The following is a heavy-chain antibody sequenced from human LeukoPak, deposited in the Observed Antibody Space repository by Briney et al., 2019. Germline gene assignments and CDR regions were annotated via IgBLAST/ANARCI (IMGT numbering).Heavy chain of an antibody. Sequence: SETLSLTCAVDGGSFSGYYWSWIRQPPGKVLEWIGEIIHSVSTNYNPSLKSRVTISVDTSKNQFSLKLSSVTAADTAVYYCARPRDGYRRVYGAFDIWGQETMVTVSS. V-gene: IGHV4-34*12. CDR3: ARPRDGYRRVYGAFDI. D-gene: IGHD5-24*01. J-gene: IGHJ3*02. CDR2: IIHSVST. CDR1: GGSFSGYY.